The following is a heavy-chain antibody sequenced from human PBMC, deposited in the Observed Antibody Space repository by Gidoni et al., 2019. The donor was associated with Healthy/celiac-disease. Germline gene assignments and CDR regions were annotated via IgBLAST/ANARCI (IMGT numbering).Heavy chain of an antibody. D-gene: IGHD1-26*01. CDR3: ARDGLKWELLFDY. J-gene: IGHJ4*02. CDR1: GFTFSSYS. Sequence: EVQLVESGGGLVKPGGSLRLSCAASGFTFSSYSMNWVRQAPGKGLEWVSSISSSSSYIYYADSVKGRFTISRDNAKNSLYRQMNSLRAEDTAVYYCARDGLKWELLFDYWGQGTLVTVSS. V-gene: IGHV3-21*01. CDR2: ISSSSSYI.